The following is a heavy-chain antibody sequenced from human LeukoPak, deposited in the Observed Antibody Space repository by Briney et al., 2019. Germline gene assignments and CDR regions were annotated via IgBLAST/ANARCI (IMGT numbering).Heavy chain of an antibody. CDR2: ISSSSSYI. CDR3: ARHPTESGYPHKFAFDI. J-gene: IGHJ3*02. Sequence: GGSLRLSCAASGFTFSSYSMNWVRQAPGKGLEWVSSISSSSSYIYYADSVKGRFTISRDNAKNSLYLQMNSLRAEDTAVYYCARHPTESGYPHKFAFDIWGQGTMVTVSS. V-gene: IGHV3-21*01. CDR1: GFTFSSYS. D-gene: IGHD3-3*01.